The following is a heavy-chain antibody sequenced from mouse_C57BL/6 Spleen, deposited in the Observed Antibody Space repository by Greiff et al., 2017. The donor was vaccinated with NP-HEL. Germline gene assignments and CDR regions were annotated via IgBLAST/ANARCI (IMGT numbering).Heavy chain of an antibody. D-gene: IGHD4-1*01. Sequence: QVQLQQPGAELVKPGASVKMSCKASGYTFTSYWITWVKQRPGQGLEWIGVIDPSDSYSNYNQKFKGKATLTVDTSSSTAYMQLSSLTSEDSAVYYCARSGLGRVYYFDYWGQGTTLTVSS. CDR2: IDPSDSYS. V-gene: IGHV1-69*02. CDR3: ARSGLGRVYYFDY. J-gene: IGHJ2*01. CDR1: GYTFTSYW.